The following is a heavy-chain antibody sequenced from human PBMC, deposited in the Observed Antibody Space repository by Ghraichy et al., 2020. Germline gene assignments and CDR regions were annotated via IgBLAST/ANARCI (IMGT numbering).Heavy chain of an antibody. CDR1: GFTFTSYF. J-gene: IGHJ4*02. Sequence: GSLRLSCAASGFTFTSYFMTWVRQAPGKGLEWVSSISGNGQTTYYGDSVMGRFTVSRDNSKNTLDLQMSSLRAEDTAVYYCARVRPLSSGWGGSFDYWGQGTLVPVSS. V-gene: IGHV3-23*01. CDR3: ARVRPLSSGWGGSFDY. D-gene: IGHD6-19*01. CDR2: ISGNGQTT.